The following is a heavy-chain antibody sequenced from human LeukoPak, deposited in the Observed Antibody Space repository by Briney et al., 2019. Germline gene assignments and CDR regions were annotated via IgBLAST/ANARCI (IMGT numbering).Heavy chain of an antibody. J-gene: IGHJ4*02. D-gene: IGHD6-19*01. CDR3: ARHSGWAFDY. V-gene: IGHV4-39*01. Sequence: SETLSLTCTASGGSISRSSYYWGWIRQPPGKGLEWIGSIYYSGSTYYNPSLKSRVTISVDTSKNQFSLKLSSVTAADTAVYYCARHSGWAFDYWGQGTLVTVSS. CDR2: IYYSGST. CDR1: GGSISRSSYY.